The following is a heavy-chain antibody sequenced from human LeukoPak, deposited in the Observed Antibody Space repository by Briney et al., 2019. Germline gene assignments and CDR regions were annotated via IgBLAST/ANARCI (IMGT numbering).Heavy chain of an antibody. CDR1: GYTFTTYD. CDR3: ARRPYYYDSSGYYADYYYFMDV. V-gene: IGHV1-8*01. Sequence: ASVKVSCKASGYTFTTYDISWVRQATGQGLEWMGWMNPTSGDTDYAQKFQGRVTMTRNTSISTAYMELSSLRSEDTAVYYCARRPYYYDSSGYYADYYYFMDVWGKGTTVTVSS. J-gene: IGHJ6*03. D-gene: IGHD3-22*01. CDR2: MNPTSGDT.